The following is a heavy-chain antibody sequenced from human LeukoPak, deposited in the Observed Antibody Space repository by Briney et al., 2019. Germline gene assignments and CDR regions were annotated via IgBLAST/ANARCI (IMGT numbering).Heavy chain of an antibody. V-gene: IGHV4-59*01. CDR1: GASISSYY. Sequence: NPSETLSLTCTFSGASISSYYWSWIRHPPGKGLDWIGYTHHSGKTNYNPSLQSRVSISIDTSKNQSSLKLTSVTAADTAVYYCARLSPLERTGSSYYHALDVWGQGTTVTVSS. CDR2: THHSGKT. J-gene: IGHJ6*02. D-gene: IGHD1-1*01. CDR3: ARLSPLERTGSSYYHALDV.